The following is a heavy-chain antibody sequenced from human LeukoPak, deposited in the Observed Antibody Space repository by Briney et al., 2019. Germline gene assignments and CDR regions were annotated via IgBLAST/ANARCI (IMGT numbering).Heavy chain of an antibody. Sequence: VGSLRLSCSASGFTFSAYWISGVRQAPGKGLEWVANMKRDGSEIYYVDSVRGRFTISRDNARNSLYLQMNSLSAEDTAVYYCASLEADRVLDAFDIWGQGTMVTVSS. V-gene: IGHV3-7*01. D-gene: IGHD1-1*01. J-gene: IGHJ3*02. CDR1: GFTFSAYW. CDR2: MKRDGSEI. CDR3: ASLEADRVLDAFDI.